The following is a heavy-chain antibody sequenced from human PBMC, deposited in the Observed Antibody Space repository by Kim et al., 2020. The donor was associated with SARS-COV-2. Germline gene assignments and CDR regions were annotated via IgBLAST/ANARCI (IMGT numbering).Heavy chain of an antibody. CDR1: GFTFSNYA. CDR2: MRCGGSST. V-gene: IGHV3-23*01. J-gene: IGHJ4*02. Sequence: GGSLRLSCAASGFTFSNYAMGWVRQAPGKGLEWVSIMRCGGSSTYYADSVRGRFSISRDNSKNTLYLQMNSLRVEDTATYYCARGYGDYGGGVPCADYWGQGPLVTVSS. D-gene: IGHD4-17*01. CDR3: ARGYGDYGGGVPCADY.